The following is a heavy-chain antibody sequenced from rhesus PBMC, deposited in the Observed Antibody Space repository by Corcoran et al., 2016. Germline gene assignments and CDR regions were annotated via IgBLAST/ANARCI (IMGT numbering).Heavy chain of an antibody. D-gene: IGHD4-23*01. V-gene: IGHV4-160*01. CDR2: IYGSSGST. Sequence: QVQLQESGPGLVKPSETLSLTCAVSGGSFSSYWWGWIRQPPGKGLEWIGSIYGSSGSTEYNPSLKSRATISRDTSKNQFSLKLSSVTAADTAVYYCARNRGDLNSNYGNSLDVWGRGVLVTVSS. J-gene: IGHJ5-2*02. CDR1: GGSFSSYW. CDR3: ARNRGDLNSNYGNSLDV.